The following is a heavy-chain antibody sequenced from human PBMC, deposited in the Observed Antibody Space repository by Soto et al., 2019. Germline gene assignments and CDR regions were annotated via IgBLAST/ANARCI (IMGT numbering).Heavy chain of an antibody. J-gene: IGHJ4*02. CDR2: MYYGRST. CDR3: ARVWDFSSAWVDY. D-gene: IGHD6-19*01. CDR1: GHSISSYY. Sequence: SETLSLTCAVSGHSISSYYCMWIRQPPGKGLESIGYMYYGRSTNYNPSLKSRVTMSVDKSKNQFSLTLSSVTAADTAVYYCARVWDFSSAWVDYWGQGTLVTVSS. V-gene: IGHV4-59*12.